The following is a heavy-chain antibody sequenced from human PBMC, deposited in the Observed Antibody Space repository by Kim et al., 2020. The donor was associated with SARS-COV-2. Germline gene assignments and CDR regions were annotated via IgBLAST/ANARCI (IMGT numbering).Heavy chain of an antibody. CDR3: ARDRDCGGDCYSST. Sequence: NPSLKSRVTISVDTSKNQFSLKLSSVTAADTAVYYCARDRDCGGDCYSSTWGQGTLVTVSS. V-gene: IGHV4-59*01. J-gene: IGHJ5*02. D-gene: IGHD2-21*01.